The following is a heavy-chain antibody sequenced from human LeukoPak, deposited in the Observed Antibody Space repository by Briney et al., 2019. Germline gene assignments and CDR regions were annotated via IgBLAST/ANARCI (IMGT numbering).Heavy chain of an antibody. D-gene: IGHD3-10*01. CDR2: IYYSGIT. CDR3: ARVTSGEFAVY. Sequence: PSQTLSLTCTVSGGSISIGGYYWSWTRQHPGKGLEWIGYIYYSGITYYNPSLKSRVTISVDTSKNQFSLYLSSVTAADTAVYYCARVTSGEFAVYWGQGTLVTVSS. CDR1: GGSISIGGYY. V-gene: IGHV4-31*03. J-gene: IGHJ4*02.